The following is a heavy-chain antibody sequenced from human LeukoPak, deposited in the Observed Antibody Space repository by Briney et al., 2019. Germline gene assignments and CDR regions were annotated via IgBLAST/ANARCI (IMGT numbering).Heavy chain of an antibody. CDR1: GGSISSYY. Sequence: PSETLSLTCTVSGGSISSYYWSWIRQPPGKGLEWIGYIYYSGSTNYNPSLKSRVTISVDTSKNQFSLKLSSVTAADTAVYYCARTSMDDHGDLLHINWFDPWGQGTLVTVSS. V-gene: IGHV4-59*01. CDR3: ARTSMDDHGDLLHINWFDP. D-gene: IGHD4-17*01. J-gene: IGHJ5*02. CDR2: IYYSGST.